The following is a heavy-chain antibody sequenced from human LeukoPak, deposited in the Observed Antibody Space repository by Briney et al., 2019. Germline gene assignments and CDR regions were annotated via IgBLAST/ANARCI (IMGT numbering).Heavy chain of an antibody. CDR2: IYPGDSDT. D-gene: IGHD3-9*01. Sequence: GESLKISCKGSGYSFTNYWIGWVRQMPGKGLEWMGIIYPGDSDTRYSPSFQGQVTISADKSITTAYLQWSSLKASDTAMYYCARQISSDYDILTGYVPTDYWGQGTLVTVSS. CDR1: GYSFTNYW. CDR3: ARQISSDYDILTGYVPTDY. V-gene: IGHV5-51*01. J-gene: IGHJ4*02.